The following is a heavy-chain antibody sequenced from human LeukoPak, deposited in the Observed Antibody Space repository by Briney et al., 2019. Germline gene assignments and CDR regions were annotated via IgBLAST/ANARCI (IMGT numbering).Heavy chain of an antibody. CDR1: GFTFSDYY. J-gene: IGHJ4*02. CDR2: ISSSGSTI. Sequence: PGGSLRLSCAASGFTFSDYYMSWIRQAPGKGLEWVSYISSSGSTIYYADSVKGRFTISRDNSKNTLYLQMNSLRAEDTAVYYCAKTLHYGHYGKFDYWGQGTLVTVSS. D-gene: IGHD4-17*01. V-gene: IGHV3-11*01. CDR3: AKTLHYGHYGKFDY.